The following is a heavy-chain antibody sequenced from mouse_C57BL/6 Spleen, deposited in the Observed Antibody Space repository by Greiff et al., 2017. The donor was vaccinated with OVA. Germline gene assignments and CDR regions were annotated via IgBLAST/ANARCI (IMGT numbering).Heavy chain of an antibody. CDR3: ARHGEAYGYDDYDYAMDY. Sequence: QVQLQQSGAELVKPGASVKLSCKASGYTFTEYTIHWVKQRSGQGLGWIGWFYPGSGSVKYNEKFKDKGTLTSDKSSSTVYMELSRMTAEDAAVYFCARHGEAYGYDDYDYAMDYWGQGTSVTVSS. D-gene: IGHD2-2*01. J-gene: IGHJ4*01. V-gene: IGHV1-62-2*01. CDR1: GYTFTEYT. CDR2: FYPGSGSV.